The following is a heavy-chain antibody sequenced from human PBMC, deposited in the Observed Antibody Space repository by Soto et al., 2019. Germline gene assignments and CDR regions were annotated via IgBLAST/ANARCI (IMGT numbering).Heavy chain of an antibody. Sequence: QVQLVESGGGVVQPGRSLRLSCAASGFTFSSYGMHWVRQAPGKGLEWVAAVSCDGSNKYFADSVKGRFTISRDNSKNTLYLQMSGLRPEDTAVYYCAKDNRQQLAKGGGVFDFWGQGTLVTVSS. J-gene: IGHJ4*02. CDR2: VSCDGSNK. CDR3: AKDNRQQLAKGGGVFDF. D-gene: IGHD6-13*01. V-gene: IGHV3-30*18. CDR1: GFTFSSYG.